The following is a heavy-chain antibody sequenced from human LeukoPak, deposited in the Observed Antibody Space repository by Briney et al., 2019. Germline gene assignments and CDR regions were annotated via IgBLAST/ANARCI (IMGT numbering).Heavy chain of an antibody. D-gene: IGHD3-9*01. CDR1: GYTFTSYG. CDR3: ARRGYYDILTGYYNSYYYYGMDV. CDR2: ISAYNGNT. J-gene: IGHJ6*02. Sequence: ASVKVSCKASGYTFTSYGISWVQQAPGQGLEWMGWISAYNGNTNYAQKLQGRVTMTTDTSTSTAYMELRSLRSDDTAVYYCARRGYYDILTGYYNSYYYYGMDVWGQGTTVTVSS. V-gene: IGHV1-18*01.